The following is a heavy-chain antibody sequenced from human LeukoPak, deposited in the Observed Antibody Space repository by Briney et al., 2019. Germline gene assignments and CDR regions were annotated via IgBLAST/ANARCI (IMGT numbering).Heavy chain of an antibody. CDR1: GYSFTTYW. Sequence: GESLKISCQGSGYSFTTYWIGWVRQMHAKGLEWMGLVYPGDSDARYSPSFQGQVTISADKSINTAYLQWNSLKASDSAMYYCTRGGMALAYWGQGTRVTVSS. V-gene: IGHV5-51*06. D-gene: IGHD6-13*01. CDR2: VYPGDSDA. CDR3: TRGGMALAY. J-gene: IGHJ4*02.